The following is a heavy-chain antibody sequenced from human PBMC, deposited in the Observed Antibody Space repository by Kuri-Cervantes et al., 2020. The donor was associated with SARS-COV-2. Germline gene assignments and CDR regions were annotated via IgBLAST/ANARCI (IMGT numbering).Heavy chain of an antibody. V-gene: IGHV1-2*02. D-gene: IGHD6-13*01. Sequence: ASVKVSCKASGYTFTRYGITWVRQAPGQGLEWMGWISPDNDDTNYAQKFQGRVTMTRDTSISTAYMELSRLRSDDTAVYYCARDDLHSSSWDFDYWGQGTLVTVSS. J-gene: IGHJ4*02. CDR1: GYTFTRYG. CDR3: ARDDLHSSSWDFDY. CDR2: ISPDNDDT.